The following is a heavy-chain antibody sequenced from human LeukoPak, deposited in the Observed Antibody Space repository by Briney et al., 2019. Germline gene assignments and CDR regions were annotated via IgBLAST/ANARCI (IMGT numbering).Heavy chain of an antibody. V-gene: IGHV1-69*13. CDR1: GGTFSSYA. D-gene: IGHD2-21*02. J-gene: IGHJ4*02. CDR2: IIPIFGTA. Sequence: SVKVSCKASGGTFSSYAISWVRQAPGQGLEWMGGIIPIFGTANYAQKFQGRVTITADESTSTAYMELSSLRAEDTAVYYCAKDSSVLVTADDYWGQGTLVTVSS. CDR3: AKDSSVLVTADDY.